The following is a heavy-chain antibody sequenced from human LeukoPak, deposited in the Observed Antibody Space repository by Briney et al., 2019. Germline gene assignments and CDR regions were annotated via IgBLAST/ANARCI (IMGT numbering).Heavy chain of an antibody. CDR1: GFTFSSRA. Sequence: PGGSLRLSCAASGFTFSSRAMTWVRQAPGKGLEWVSSLSGSGASTFYADSVKGRFTISRDNSKNTLSLQMSSLRAEDTAVYFWAKYLGKYSYGYSGLDYWGQGSLVTASS. CDR2: LSGSGAST. CDR3: AKYLGKYSYGYSGLDY. V-gene: IGHV3-23*01. J-gene: IGHJ4*02. D-gene: IGHD5-18*01.